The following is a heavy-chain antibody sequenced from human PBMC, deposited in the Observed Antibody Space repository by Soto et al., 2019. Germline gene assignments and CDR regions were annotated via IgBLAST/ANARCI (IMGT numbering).Heavy chain of an antibody. D-gene: IGHD1-1*01. Sequence: LKGPGPPLGNPKKTFTLTCTSSGFSFTTPKMGLGWTRQPPGKPLEWLAIIYWDGESRYNPLLRRRLTLTEDTSKNQVVLTMTNMDPKDTATYYCAHRDSTGTTTYFDSWGQGIPVTVAS. CDR2: IYWDGES. V-gene: IGHV2-5*02. CDR3: AHRDSTGTTTYFDS. J-gene: IGHJ4*02. CDR1: GFSFTTPKMG.